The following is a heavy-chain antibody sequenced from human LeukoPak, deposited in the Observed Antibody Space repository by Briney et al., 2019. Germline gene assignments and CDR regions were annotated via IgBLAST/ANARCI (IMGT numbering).Heavy chain of an antibody. CDR2: IRYDGSNK. D-gene: IGHD3-9*01. CDR1: GFTFSSYG. V-gene: IGHV3-30*02. CDR3: ARETYYDILTGYYIFDY. Sequence: GGSLRLSCAASGFTFSSYGMHWVRQAPGKGLEWVAFIRYDGSNKYYADSVKGRFTISRDNSKNTLYLQMNSLRAEDTAVYYCARETYYDILTGYYIFDYWGQGTLVTVSS. J-gene: IGHJ4*02.